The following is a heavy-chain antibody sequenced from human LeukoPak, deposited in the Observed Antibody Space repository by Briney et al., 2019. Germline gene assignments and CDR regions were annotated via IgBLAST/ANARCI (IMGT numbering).Heavy chain of an antibody. V-gene: IGHV1-2*02. CDR1: GYTFTGYY. CDR3: AREYYVDETDY. J-gene: IGHJ4*02. D-gene: IGHD1-26*01. Sequence: ASVKVSCKASGYTFTGYYMHWVRQAPGQGLEWMGWINPNSGGTNYAQKFQGRATITTDESTSTAYMELSSLRSEDTAVYYCAREYYVDETDYWAREPWSPSPQ. CDR2: INPNSGGT.